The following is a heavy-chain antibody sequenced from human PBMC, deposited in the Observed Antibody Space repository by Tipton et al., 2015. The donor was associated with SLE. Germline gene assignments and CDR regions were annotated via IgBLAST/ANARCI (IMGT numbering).Heavy chain of an antibody. J-gene: IGHJ4*02. CDR2: IDFRGANT. D-gene: IGHD3-3*01. CDR3: ARHPLGRFLEWLLPVYFDS. V-gene: IGHV3-23*01. Sequence: SLRLSCAVSGFTFTNYAMTWVRQGPGKGLEWVSLIDFRGANTYYADSVKGRFTISRDNSKNTLYLQMNSLRAEDTAVYYCARHPLGRFLEWLLPVYFDSWGQGTLVTVSS. CDR1: GFTFTNYA.